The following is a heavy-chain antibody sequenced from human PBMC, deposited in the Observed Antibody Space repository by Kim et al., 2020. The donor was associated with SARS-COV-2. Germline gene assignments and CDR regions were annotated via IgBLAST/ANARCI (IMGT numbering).Heavy chain of an antibody. CDR2: ISGTGRT. Sequence: SETLSLTCTVSGDSITPYFWSWIRQPPGKGLEWIEYISGTGRTNSNPSLKSRLTISIDTSKNQFSLRVTSVTDADTAMYYCARYNPPLAGDGFDVWGPGT. J-gene: IGHJ3*01. D-gene: IGHD6-19*01. CDR1: GDSITPYF. CDR3: ARYNPPLAGDGFDV. V-gene: IGHV4-4*09.